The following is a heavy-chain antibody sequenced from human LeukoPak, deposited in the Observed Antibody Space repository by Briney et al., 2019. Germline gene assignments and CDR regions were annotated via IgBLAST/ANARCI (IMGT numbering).Heavy chain of an antibody. CDR2: IRQDASAV. CDR3: ARWIHDSAAWRLDY. CDR1: GFTLSNYY. J-gene: IGHJ4*02. V-gene: IGHV3-7*04. D-gene: IGHD3-22*01. Sequence: PGGSLRLSCAASGFTLSNYYMSWVRQAPGKGLEWVANIRQDASAVFQVDSLKGRFTVSRDNTKNSLYLQMSSLRVEDTAAYYCARWIHDSAAWRLDYWGRGALVTVSS.